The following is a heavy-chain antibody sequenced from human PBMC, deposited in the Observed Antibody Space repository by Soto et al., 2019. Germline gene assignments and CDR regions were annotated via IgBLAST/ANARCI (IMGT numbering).Heavy chain of an antibody. V-gene: IGHV1-2*04. CDR3: ARGHSTDCSNGVCSFFYNHEMDV. CDR1: GYSFTDYH. Sequence: GASLKVSCTASGYSFTDYHIHWVRQAPGQGLEWLGRIDPKSGGTSTAQKFQGWVTMTRDRSISTVYMELTRLRSDDTGVYFCARGHSTDCSNGVCSFFYNHEMDVWGQGTTVTVSS. CDR2: IDPKSGGT. J-gene: IGHJ6*02. D-gene: IGHD2-8*01.